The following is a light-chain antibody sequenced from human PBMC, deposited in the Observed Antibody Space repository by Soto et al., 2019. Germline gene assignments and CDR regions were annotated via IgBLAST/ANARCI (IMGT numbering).Light chain of an antibody. CDR2: GAS. V-gene: IGKV3-15*01. J-gene: IGKJ2*01. CDR3: KQYKNWPPYT. CDR1: QSVSSN. Sequence: EIVMTQSPATLSVSPGERATLSCRASQSVSSNLAWYQQKPGQAPRLLIYGASTRATGIPARFSGSGSGTEFSLTISSLQSEDFAVYYCKQYKNWPPYTFGQGTKLEI.